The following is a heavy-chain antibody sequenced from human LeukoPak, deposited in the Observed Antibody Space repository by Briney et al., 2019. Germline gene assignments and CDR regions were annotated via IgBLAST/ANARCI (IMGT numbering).Heavy chain of an antibody. CDR3: ARDHNWGFDN. Sequence: PGGSLRLSCAASGFTFSSYSMNWVRQAPGKGLEWVSYIDSSSTTVLYADSVKGRFTISRDNAKNSLYLQMNSLRDEDTAVYFCARDHNWGFDNWGQGTLVTVSS. J-gene: IGHJ4*02. CDR2: IDSSSTTV. V-gene: IGHV3-48*02. CDR1: GFTFSSYS. D-gene: IGHD3-16*01.